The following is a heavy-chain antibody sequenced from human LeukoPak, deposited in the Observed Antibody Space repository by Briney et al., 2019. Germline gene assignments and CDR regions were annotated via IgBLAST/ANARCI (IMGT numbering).Heavy chain of an antibody. D-gene: IGHD3/OR15-3a*01. CDR1: RFTFSRYW. CDR2: INSDGSST. V-gene: IGHV3-74*01. Sequence: GGSLRLSCAASRFTFSRYWMHWVRQAPGKGLLWVPRINSDGSSTYYADSVKGRFTTSRDNAKNALHLQMNSLTAEDTAVYYCVLDLFSSFAFDIWGQGTMVTVSS. J-gene: IGHJ3*02. CDR3: VLDLFSSFAFDI.